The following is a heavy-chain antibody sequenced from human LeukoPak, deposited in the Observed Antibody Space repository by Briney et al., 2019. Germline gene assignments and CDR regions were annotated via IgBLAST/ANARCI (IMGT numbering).Heavy chain of an antibody. Sequence: GRSLRLSCAASGFTFSSYGMHWVRQAPGKGLEWVAVISYDGSNKYYADSVKGRFTISRDNSKNTLYLQMNSLRAEDTAVYYCANLLHSGYVDAFDIWGQGTMVTVSS. CDR2: ISYDGSNK. CDR1: GFTFSSYG. D-gene: IGHD5-12*01. CDR3: ANLLHSGYVDAFDI. J-gene: IGHJ3*02. V-gene: IGHV3-30*18.